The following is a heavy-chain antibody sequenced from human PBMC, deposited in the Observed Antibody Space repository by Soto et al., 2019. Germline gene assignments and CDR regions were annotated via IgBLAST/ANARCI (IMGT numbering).Heavy chain of an antibody. CDR3: AKSGSYYDFWSGYYDY. D-gene: IGHD3-3*01. CDR2: ISYDGSNK. J-gene: IGHJ4*02. V-gene: IGHV3-30*18. Sequence: GGSLRLSCAASGFTFSSYGMHWVRQAPGKGLEWVAVISYDGSNKYYADSVKGRFTISRDNSKNTLYLQMNSLRAEDTAVYYCAKSGSYYDFWSGYYDYWGQGTLVTVSS. CDR1: GFTFSSYG.